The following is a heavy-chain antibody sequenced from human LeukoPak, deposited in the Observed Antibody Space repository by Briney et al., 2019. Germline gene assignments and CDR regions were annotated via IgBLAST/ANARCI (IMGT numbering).Heavy chain of an antibody. CDR2: ITDVGDI. CDR3: TRDRGGSPTDVFDY. Sequence: GGSLRLSCAASGLTFSKSALTWVRQAPGKGLEWVSTITDVGDIFYTYSVRGRFTISRDNSKNTVYMQMDGLRAEDAAVYYCTRDRGGSPTDVFDYWGQGTLVTVSS. D-gene: IGHD2-15*01. CDR1: GLTFSKSA. J-gene: IGHJ4*02. V-gene: IGHV3-23*01.